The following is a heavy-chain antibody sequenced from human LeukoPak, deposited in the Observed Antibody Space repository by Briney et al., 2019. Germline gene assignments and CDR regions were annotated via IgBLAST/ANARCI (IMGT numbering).Heavy chain of an antibody. D-gene: IGHD3-22*01. CDR2: ISGSGDST. J-gene: IGHJ4*02. V-gene: IGHV3-23*01. Sequence: GGSLRLSCAASGFTFISYAMSWVRQAPGKGLEWVSVISGSGDSTYYADSVKGRFTISRDNAKNSLYLQMNSLRAEDTAVYYCARVERSYYDSSGYYSYWGQGTLVTVSS. CDR1: GFTFISYA. CDR3: ARVERSYYDSSGYYSY.